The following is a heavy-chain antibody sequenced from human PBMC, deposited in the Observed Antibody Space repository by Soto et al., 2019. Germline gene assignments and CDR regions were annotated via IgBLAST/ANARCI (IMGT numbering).Heavy chain of an antibody. D-gene: IGHD3-10*01. Sequence: GGSLRLSCAASGFTFSSYDMHWVRQATGKGLEWVSAIGTAGDTYYPGSVKGRFTISRDNAKNSLYLQMNSLRAEDTAVYYCARGGVGFGQPSDYWGQGTLVTVSS. CDR2: IGTAGDT. V-gene: IGHV3-13*04. J-gene: IGHJ4*02. CDR1: GFTFSSYD. CDR3: ARGGVGFGQPSDY.